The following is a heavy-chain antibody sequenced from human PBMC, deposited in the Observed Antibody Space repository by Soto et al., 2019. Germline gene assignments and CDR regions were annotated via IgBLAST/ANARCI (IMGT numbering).Heavy chain of an antibody. D-gene: IGHD2-15*01. CDR1: GGSISSGDYY. Sequence: SETLSLTCTVSGGSISSGDYYWSWIRQPPGKGLEWIGYIYYSGSTYYNPSLKSRVTISVDTSKNQFSLKLSPVTAADTAVYYCARLVVAARSGVFSHWFDPWGQGTLVTVSS. V-gene: IGHV4-30-4*01. J-gene: IGHJ5*02. CDR3: ARLVVAARSGVFSHWFDP. CDR2: IYYSGST.